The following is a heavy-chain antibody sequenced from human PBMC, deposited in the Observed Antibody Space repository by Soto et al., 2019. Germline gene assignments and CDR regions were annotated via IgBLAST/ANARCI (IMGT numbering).Heavy chain of an antibody. D-gene: IGHD6-13*01. J-gene: IGHJ6*04. CDR3: ARDLEWSYSNESYYGRDV. V-gene: IGHV3-11*01. Sequence: QGQLVESGGGLVQPGGSLRLSCAASGFTFMDYYMSWTRQAPGKGLEWVSYISSRGSPIYYADSVKGRFTISRDNAKNRLYLHMNSLRAEDTAVSDCARDLEWSYSNESYYGRDVCGRGTTVTVS. CDR1: GFTFMDYY. CDR2: ISSRGSPI.